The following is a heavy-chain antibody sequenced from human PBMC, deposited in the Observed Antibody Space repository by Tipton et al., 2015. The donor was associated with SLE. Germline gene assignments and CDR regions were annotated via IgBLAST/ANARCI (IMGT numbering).Heavy chain of an antibody. CDR1: GFTFSSYS. J-gene: IGHJ3*02. CDR2: ISRSSSYI. CDR3: ARKGEGNAFDI. Sequence: SLRLSCAASGFTFSSYSMNWVRQAPGKGLEWVSYISRSSSYIYYADSVKGRFTISRDNAKNSLYLQMNSLRAEDTAVYYCARKGEGNAFDIWGQGTMVTVSS. V-gene: IGHV3-21*05. D-gene: IGHD3-16*01.